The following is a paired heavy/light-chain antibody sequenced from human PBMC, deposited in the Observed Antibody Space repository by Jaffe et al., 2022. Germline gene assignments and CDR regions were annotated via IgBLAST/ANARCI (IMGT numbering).Light chain of an antibody. Sequence: QSVLTQPPSVSAAPGQKVTITCSGSSSNIGDNYVSWYQHLPGTAPKLLIYENNKRPSGIPDRFSGSKSGTSATLGITGLQTGDEADYYCGTSETSLTGGRVFGGGTKVTVL. J-gene: IGLJ3*02. CDR3: GTSETSLTGGRV. CDR2: ENN. CDR1: SSNIGDNY. V-gene: IGLV1-51*02.
Heavy chain of an antibody. Sequence: QVQLQQWGAGLLKPSETLSLTCAVYDGSLSGYYWSWIRLSPGKGLEWIGEINRSGATNYNPSVKSRATISVDTSKNQFSLKLTSLTAADTATYYCTRVSRLTRVVRAWYLDLWGRGTLVTV. CDR3: TRVSRLTRVVRAWYLDL. D-gene: IGHD3-10*01. V-gene: IGHV4-34*01. J-gene: IGHJ2*01. CDR1: DGSLSGYY. CDR2: INRSGAT.